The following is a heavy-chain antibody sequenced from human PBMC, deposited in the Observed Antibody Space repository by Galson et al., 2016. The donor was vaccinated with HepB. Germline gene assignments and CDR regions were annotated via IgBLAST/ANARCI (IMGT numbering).Heavy chain of an antibody. Sequence: SLTLSCAASGFIVSSYHINWVRQAPGKGLEWVSLINSGGSTYYADSVKGRFTSSRDNSKNTVYLQMNSLRVEDTAVYYCARDRQYSSSWPRRTYYYGMDVWGQGTTVTVSS. J-gene: IGHJ6*02. D-gene: IGHD6-13*01. CDR3: ARDRQYSSSWPRRTYYYGMDV. CDR2: INSGGST. CDR1: GFIVSSYH. V-gene: IGHV3-66*01.